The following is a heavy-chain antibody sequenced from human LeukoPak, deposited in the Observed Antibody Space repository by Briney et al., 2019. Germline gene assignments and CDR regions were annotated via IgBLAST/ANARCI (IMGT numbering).Heavy chain of an antibody. CDR3: ARGARDFLTGYYRFDY. V-gene: IGHV4-4*07. CDR2: IFTSGST. CDR1: GGFISSYS. Sequence: SETLSLTCTVSGGFISSYSGKGIRLPGGKGLEWIGRIFTSGSTNYNPSLKSRVTMSVDTSKNQFSLKLNSLTAADTAVYYCARGARDFLTGYYRFDYWGQGTLVTVYS. D-gene: IGHD3-9*01. J-gene: IGHJ4*02.